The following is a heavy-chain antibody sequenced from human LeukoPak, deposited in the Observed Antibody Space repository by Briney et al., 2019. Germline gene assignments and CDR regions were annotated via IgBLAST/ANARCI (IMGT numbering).Heavy chain of an antibody. J-gene: IGHJ4*02. CDR1: GFTFYNYA. D-gene: IGHD1-14*01. CDR3: AGIHCRGTTYSQIDY. CDR2: IGNNGANT. Sequence: PGDSLRLSCAASGFTFYNYAMTWVRQAPGKGLEWVSTIGNNGANTYYADSVKGRFTISRDNSKNTLSLQMNRLRDEDTAKYYCAGIHCRGTTYSQIDYWGQGSLVTVSS. V-gene: IGHV3-23*01.